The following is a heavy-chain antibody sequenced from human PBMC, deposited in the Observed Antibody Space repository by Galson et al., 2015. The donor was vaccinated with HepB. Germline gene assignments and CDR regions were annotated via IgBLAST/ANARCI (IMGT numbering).Heavy chain of an antibody. J-gene: IGHJ6*03. CDR2: ISYDGSHK. Sequence: SLRLSCAASGFTFSSYGMHWVRQAPGKGLEWVAVISYDGSHKYYAESVKGRFTISRDNSKNTLYLQMNSLRAEDTAVYYCAKDTGVVWYYYYMDVWGKGTTVTVS. V-gene: IGHV3-30*18. CDR3: AKDTGVVWYYYYMDV. D-gene: IGHD2-8*02. CDR1: GFTFSSYG.